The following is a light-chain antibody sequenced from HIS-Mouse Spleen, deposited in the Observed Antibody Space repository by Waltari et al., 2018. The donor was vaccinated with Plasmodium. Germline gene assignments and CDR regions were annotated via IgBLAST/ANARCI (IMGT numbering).Light chain of an antibody. J-gene: IGLJ2*01. CDR3: QVWDSSSDHVV. V-gene: IGLV3-21*02. CDR2: DES. Sequence: SYVLTQPPSVSVAPGQTARITCGGNNIGSKSVHWYQQKPGQAPGLVVYDESDRPSGIPERFSGSNSGNTATLTISRVEAGDEADYYCQVWDSSSDHVVFGGGTKLTVL. CDR1: NIGSKS.